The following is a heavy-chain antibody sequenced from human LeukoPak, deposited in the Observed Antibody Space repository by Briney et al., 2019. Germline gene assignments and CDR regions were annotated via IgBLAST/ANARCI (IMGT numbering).Heavy chain of an antibody. V-gene: IGHV3-48*01. D-gene: IGHD5-18*01. J-gene: IGHJ3*02. CDR2: ISDTGSTV. Sequence: PGGSLRLSCAASGFTFYSYSMKWVRQAPGKGLEWVSYISDTGSTVFYADSVKGRFTISRDNSKNTLYPQMSSLRADDTAVYYCVKVRTALFTLRASDSWGQGTMVTVSS. CDR3: VKVRTALFTLRASDS. CDR1: GFTFYSYS.